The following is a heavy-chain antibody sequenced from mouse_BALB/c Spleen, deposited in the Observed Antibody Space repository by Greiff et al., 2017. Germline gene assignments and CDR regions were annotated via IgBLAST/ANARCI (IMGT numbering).Heavy chain of an antibody. V-gene: IGHV3-8*02. CDR1: GDSITSGY. CDR2: ISYSGST. J-gene: IGHJ2*01. CDR3: ARSNWDGYYFDY. D-gene: IGHD4-1*01. Sequence: EVQLQQSGPSLVKPSQTLSLTCSVTGDSITSGYWNWIRKFPGNKLEYMGYISYSGSTYYNPSLKSRISITRDTSKNQYYLQLNSVTTEDTATYYCARSNWDGYYFDYWGQGTTLTVSS.